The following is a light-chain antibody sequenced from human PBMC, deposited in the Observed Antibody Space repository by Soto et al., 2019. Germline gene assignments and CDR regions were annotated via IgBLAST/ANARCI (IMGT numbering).Light chain of an antibody. Sequence: EIVIKQSPATLSVSPGVRATLSGRASQSISDTLAWYQQKPGQAPRLLIHGASTRATGFPARFSGSGSGTDFTLTISSLQSEDFAVYYCQQYNNWLWTFGQGTRLEIK. CDR2: GAS. CDR3: QQYNNWLWT. V-gene: IGKV3-15*01. J-gene: IGKJ5*01. CDR1: QSISDT.